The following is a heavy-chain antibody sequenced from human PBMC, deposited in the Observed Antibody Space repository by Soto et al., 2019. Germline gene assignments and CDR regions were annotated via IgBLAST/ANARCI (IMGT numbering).Heavy chain of an antibody. CDR1: GCSISSSNW. V-gene: IGHV4-4*02. CDR2: IYHSGST. J-gene: IGHJ6*02. CDR3: ARDRALRRIAVAGASNYYYGMDV. Sequence: SETLSLTCAVSGCSISSSNWWSWVRQPPGKGLEWIGEIYHSGSTNYNPSLKSRVTISVDKSKNQFSLKLSSVTAADTAVYYCARDRALRRIAVAGASNYYYGMDVWGQGTTVTVSS. D-gene: IGHD6-19*01.